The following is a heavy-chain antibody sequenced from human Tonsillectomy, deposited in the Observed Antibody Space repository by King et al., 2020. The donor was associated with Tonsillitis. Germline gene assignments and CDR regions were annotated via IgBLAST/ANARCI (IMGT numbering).Heavy chain of an antibody. Sequence: VQLVESGAEVKKPGASVKVSCTASGYTFTSYGISWVRQAPGQGLEWMGWISAYNGNTNYTQKLQGRVTMTTDTSTSTAYMELRSLRSDDTAVYYCARPWGGYGHDAFDIWGQGTMVTVSS. D-gene: IGHD5-12*01. CDR2: ISAYNGNT. CDR1: GYTFTSYG. J-gene: IGHJ3*02. V-gene: IGHV1-18*04. CDR3: ARPWGGYGHDAFDI.